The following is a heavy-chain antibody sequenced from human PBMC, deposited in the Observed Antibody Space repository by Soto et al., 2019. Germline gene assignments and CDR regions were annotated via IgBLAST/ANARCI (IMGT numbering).Heavy chain of an antibody. D-gene: IGHD6-6*01. CDR1: GFTLSGYA. V-gene: IGHV3-64*01. J-gene: IGHJ6*03. CDR2: ISSNGVGT. Sequence: EVQLAESGGGLAQPGGSLRLSCAASGFTLSGYAMDWVRQAPGKGLEYVSGISSNGVGTYYANSVQGRSTISRDNSKNTVYLQIGSQRPEDMAVYYCARPARPDFYYMDVWGKGTTVTVSS. CDR3: ARPARPDFYYMDV.